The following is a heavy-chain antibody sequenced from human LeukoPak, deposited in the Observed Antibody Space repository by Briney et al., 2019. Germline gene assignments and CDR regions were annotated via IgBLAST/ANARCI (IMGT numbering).Heavy chain of an antibody. CDR1: GYTFTGYY. J-gene: IGHJ4*02. CDR2: INPSGGST. V-gene: IGHV1-46*01. CDR3: ARPYYDFLTGSYYFDY. Sequence: GASVKVSCKASGYTFTGYYMHWVRQAPGQGLEWMGIINPSGGSTSYSQTFQGRVTMTRDTSTSTVYVELSSLRSEDTAVYYCARPYYDFLTGSYYFDYWGQGTLVTVSS. D-gene: IGHD3-9*01.